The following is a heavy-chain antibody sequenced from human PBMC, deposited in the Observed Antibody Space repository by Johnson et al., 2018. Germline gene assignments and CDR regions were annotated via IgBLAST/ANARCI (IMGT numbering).Heavy chain of an antibody. CDR2: IKQDGSEK. J-gene: IGHJ3*02. CDR1: RFTFSSYW. Sequence: VQLVQSGGGLVQPGGSLRLSCAASRFTFSSYWMSWVRQAPGKGLESVANIKQDGSEKYYVDSVKGRFTNSRDNAKNSLYLQMNSLRAEDTSVYYCARSVVTPGDAFDIWGQGTLVTVSS. V-gene: IGHV3-7*01. CDR3: ARSVVTPGDAFDI. D-gene: IGHD4-23*01.